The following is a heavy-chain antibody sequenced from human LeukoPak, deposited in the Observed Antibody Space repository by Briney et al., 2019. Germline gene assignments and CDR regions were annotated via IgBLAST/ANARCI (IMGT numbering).Heavy chain of an antibody. CDR3: GRGPFCSGATCYSQYFDY. CDR1: GYTFTSYD. D-gene: IGHD2-15*01. J-gene: IGHJ4*02. V-gene: IGHV1-8*03. CDR2: MNPNTGNT. Sequence: GASVKVSCKASGYTFTSYDINWVRQATGQGLEWMGWMNPNTGNTGYAQKFQGRVTITRNTSISTAYMELSSLRSEDTAVYYCGRGPFCSGATCYSQYFDYWGQGTLVTVSS.